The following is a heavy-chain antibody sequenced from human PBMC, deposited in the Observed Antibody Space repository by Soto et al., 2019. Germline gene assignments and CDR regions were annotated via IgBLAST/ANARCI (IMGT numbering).Heavy chain of an antibody. CDR3: VRAMSSSWYAAFDL. Sequence: QVQLIQSGAEVKKPGSSVRVSCKASGGSFSTYVITWVRQAPGQGLEWMGGIIPTFGAPNYAQKFQGRVTITADKSTDTAYMDPIRLRSEDTAVYYCVRAMSSSWYAAFDLWGPGTMVTVSS. V-gene: IGHV1-69*06. D-gene: IGHD6-13*01. CDR2: IIPTFGAP. CDR1: GGSFSTYV. J-gene: IGHJ3*01.